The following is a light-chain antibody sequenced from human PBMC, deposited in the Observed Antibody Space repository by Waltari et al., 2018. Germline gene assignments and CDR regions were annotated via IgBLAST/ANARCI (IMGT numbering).Light chain of an antibody. J-gene: IGKJ1*01. CDR1: QSVLYSSNNKSY. Sequence: DIVMTQSPDSLAVSLGERATINCKSSQSVLYSSNNKSYLAWYQHKPGQPPKLLIYWASTRESGVPDRFSGSGSGTDFTLTISSLQAEDVAVYYCQQYYSTPWTSGQGTKVEI. CDR2: WAS. CDR3: QQYYSTPWT. V-gene: IGKV4-1*01.